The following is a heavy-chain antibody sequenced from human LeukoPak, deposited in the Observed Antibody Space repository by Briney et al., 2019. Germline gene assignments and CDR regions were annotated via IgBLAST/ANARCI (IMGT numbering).Heavy chain of an antibody. Sequence: GGSLRLSCAASGFTFSSYEMNWVRQAPGKGLEWVSYISSSDSTIYYADSVKGRFTISRDNAKNSLYLQMNSLRAEDTAVYYCARGARVVGYWGQGTLVTVSS. D-gene: IGHD2-15*01. V-gene: IGHV3-48*03. CDR2: ISSSDSTI. J-gene: IGHJ4*02. CDR3: ARGARVVGY. CDR1: GFTFSSYE.